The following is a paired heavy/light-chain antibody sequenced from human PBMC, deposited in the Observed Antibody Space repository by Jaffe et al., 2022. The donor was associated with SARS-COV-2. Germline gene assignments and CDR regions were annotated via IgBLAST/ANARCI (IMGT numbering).Heavy chain of an antibody. CDR1: GFTFSSHW. V-gene: IGHV3-7*03. CDR2: IKEDGSET. D-gene: IGHD2-15*01. CDR3: AREFRQTLVDLGPSRGGIFYYPMDV. Sequence: EVQLVESGGGLVQPGGSLRLSCAASGFTFSSHWMTWVRQAPGKGLEWVANIKEDGSETKYVDAVKGRLTISRDNAKNSLFLQMNSLRVEDTAVYYCAREFRQTLVDLGPSRGGIFYYPMDVWGQGTTVTVSS. J-gene: IGHJ6*02.
Light chain of an antibody. CDR2: GAS. CDR3: QQGYMTPRT. Sequence: DIQMTQSPSLLSASVGDRVTISCRTSQSVTSDLNWYQQKSGKAPKLLIFGASTLQSGVPSRFSGAGYGTDFTLTISSLEPEDFATYYCQQGYMTPRTFGQGTKLEIK. V-gene: IGKV1-39*01. CDR1: QSVTSD. J-gene: IGKJ2*01.